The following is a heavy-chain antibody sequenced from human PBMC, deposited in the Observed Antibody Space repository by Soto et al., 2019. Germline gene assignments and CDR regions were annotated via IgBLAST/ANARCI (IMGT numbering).Heavy chain of an antibody. Sequence: PSETLSLTCTVSGGSISSGGYYWSWIRQHPGKGLEWIGYIYYSGSTYYNPSLKSRVTISVDTSKNQFSLKLSSVTAADTAVYYCARLYYASSGYNGMDVWGQGTTVTVSS. CDR2: IYYSGST. CDR3: ARLYYASSGYNGMDV. CDR1: GGSISSGGYY. V-gene: IGHV4-31*03. J-gene: IGHJ6*02. D-gene: IGHD3-22*01.